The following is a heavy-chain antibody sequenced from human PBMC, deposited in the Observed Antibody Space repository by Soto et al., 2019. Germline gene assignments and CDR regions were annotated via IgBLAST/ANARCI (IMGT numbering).Heavy chain of an antibody. J-gene: IGHJ6*02. CDR1: GFTFSSYG. Sequence: RRLSCAASGFTFSSYGMHWVRQAPGKGLEWVAVISYDGSNKYYADSVKGRFTISRDNSKNTLYLQMNSLRAEDTAVYYCAKEGWGYSGHVDVWGQGTTVTVSS. D-gene: IGHD5-12*01. CDR3: AKEGWGYSGHVDV. V-gene: IGHV3-30*18. CDR2: ISYDGSNK.